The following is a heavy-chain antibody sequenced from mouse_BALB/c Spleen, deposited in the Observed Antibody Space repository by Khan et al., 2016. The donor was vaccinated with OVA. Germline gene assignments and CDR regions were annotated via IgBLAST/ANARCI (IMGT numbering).Heavy chain of an antibody. CDR3: AIIQGVYFDY. Sequence: EVQLQESGPGLVKPSQSLSLTCTVTGYSITSDYAWNWIRQFPGNKLEWMGYISYSGNTKYNPSLKSRISITRDTSKNQFFLQLNFVTIEDTATYYCAIIQGVYFDYCGQGTTLTVFS. V-gene: IGHV3-2*02. CDR1: GYSITSDYA. D-gene: IGHD3-2*02. J-gene: IGHJ2*01. CDR2: ISYSGNT.